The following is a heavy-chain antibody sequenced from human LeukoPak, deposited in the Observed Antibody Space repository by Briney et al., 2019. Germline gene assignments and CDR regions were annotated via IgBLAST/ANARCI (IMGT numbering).Heavy chain of an antibody. J-gene: IGHJ4*02. Sequence: GGSLRLSCAASGITFNRYAMSWARQAPGKGLEWVSGISGSGDKTYYADSVKGRFTISRDNSKNTLYLQMNSLRAEDTAVYYCAKEAIPHLNSDSWVDYWGQGTLVTVSS. CDR1: GITFNRYA. CDR3: AKEAIPHLNSDSWVDY. D-gene: IGHD1-1*01. CDR2: ISGSGDKT. V-gene: IGHV3-23*01.